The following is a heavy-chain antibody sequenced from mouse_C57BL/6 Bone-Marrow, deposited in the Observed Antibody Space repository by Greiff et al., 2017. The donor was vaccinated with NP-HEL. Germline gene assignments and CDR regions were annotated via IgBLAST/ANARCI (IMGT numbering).Heavy chain of an antibody. CDR1: GSTFSSYA. V-gene: IGHV5-9-1*02. Sequence: EVQGVESGEGLVKPGGSLKLSCAASGSTFSSYAMSWVRQTPEKRLEWVAYISSGGDHIYYADTVKGRFTISRDNARNTLYLQMSSLKSEDTAMYYCTRGDGYYWFAYWGQGTLVTVSA. J-gene: IGHJ3*01. CDR3: TRGDGYYWFAY. D-gene: IGHD2-3*01. CDR2: ISSGGDHI.